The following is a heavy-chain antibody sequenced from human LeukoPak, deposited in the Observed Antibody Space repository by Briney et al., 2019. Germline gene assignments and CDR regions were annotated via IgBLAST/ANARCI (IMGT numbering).Heavy chain of an antibody. D-gene: IGHD3-9*01. J-gene: IGHJ4*02. Sequence: GGSLRLSCAASGFTFSSYAMHWVRQAPGKGLEWVAVISYDGSNKYYADSVKGRFTISRDNSKNTLYLQMNSLRAEDTAVYYCARDGALYYDILTGYYFGHFDYWGQGTLVTVSS. CDR3: ARDGALYYDILTGYYFGHFDY. CDR2: ISYDGSNK. V-gene: IGHV3-30*04. CDR1: GFTFSSYA.